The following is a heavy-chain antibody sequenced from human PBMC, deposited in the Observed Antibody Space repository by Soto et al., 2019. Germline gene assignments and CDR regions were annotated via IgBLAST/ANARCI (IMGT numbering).Heavy chain of an antibody. D-gene: IGHD3-22*01. Sequence: GGSLRLSCAASGFTFSGYGMHWVRQAPGKGLEWVAVISSDGSEKYYADSVKGRFTISRDNSKNTLYLQVNSLRAEDTAVYYCAKVPRPYDSSGYYSYYGMDVWGQGTTVTVSS. CDR3: AKVPRPYDSSGYYSYYGMDV. V-gene: IGHV3-30*18. CDR1: GFTFSGYG. CDR2: ISSDGSEK. J-gene: IGHJ6*02.